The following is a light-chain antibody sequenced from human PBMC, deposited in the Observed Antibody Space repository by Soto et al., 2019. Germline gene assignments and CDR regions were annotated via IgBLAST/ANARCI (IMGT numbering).Light chain of an antibody. CDR2: VVS. Sequence: QSALTQPPSASGSPGQSVTISCTGTSSDIGGYSSVSWYQQHPGKAPKVLIYVVSKRPSGVPDRFSGSKSGNTASLTVSGLQAEDEADYYCSSYAGSKNVVFGGGTKLIVL. CDR3: SSYAGSKNVV. V-gene: IGLV2-8*01. J-gene: IGLJ2*01. CDR1: SSDIGGYSS.